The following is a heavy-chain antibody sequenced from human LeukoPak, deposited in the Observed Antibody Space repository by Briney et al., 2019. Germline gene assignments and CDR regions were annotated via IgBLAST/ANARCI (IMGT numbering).Heavy chain of an antibody. CDR3: ARDPSGYFNY. J-gene: IGHJ4*02. Sequence: SETLSLTCTVSGGSVSSNNYQWNWIRQPPGKGLEWIGDVYHSGSTNYNPSLKSRVTISVDTSKNQFSLKLSSVTAADTAVYYCARDPSGYFNYWGQGTLATVSS. V-gene: IGHV4-61*01. D-gene: IGHD3-22*01. CDR1: GGSVSSNNYQ. CDR2: VYHSGST.